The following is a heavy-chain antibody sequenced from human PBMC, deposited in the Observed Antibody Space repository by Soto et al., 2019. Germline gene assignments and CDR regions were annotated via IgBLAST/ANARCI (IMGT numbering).Heavy chain of an antibody. CDR1: GFTFSSYS. D-gene: IGHD2-2*01. V-gene: IGHV3-21*01. J-gene: IGHJ4*02. Sequence: PGGSLRLSCAASGFTFSSYSMNWVRQAPGKGLEWVSSISSSSSYIYYADSVKGRFTISRDNAKNSLYLQMNSLRAEDTAVYYCARRSRRGGSTSCYDYWGQGTLVTVSS. CDR2: ISSSSSYI. CDR3: ARRSRRGGSTSCYDY.